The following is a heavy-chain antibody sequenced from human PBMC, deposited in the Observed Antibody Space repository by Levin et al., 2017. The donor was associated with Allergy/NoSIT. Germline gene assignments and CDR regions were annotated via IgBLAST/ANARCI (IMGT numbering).Heavy chain of an antibody. D-gene: IGHD1-26*01. V-gene: IGHV1-2*02. CDR3: ARFGAEEYSEYYFDN. J-gene: IGHJ4*02. CDR1: GYKFTDYH. Sequence: EASVKVSCKASGYKFTDYHVHWVRQAPGEGLEWMGWINPNSGNTRYAEKFEGRVTMSRETSITTAFLEIISDDTAVYFCARFGAEEYSEYYFDNWGQGTLVTVSS. CDR2: INPNSGNT.